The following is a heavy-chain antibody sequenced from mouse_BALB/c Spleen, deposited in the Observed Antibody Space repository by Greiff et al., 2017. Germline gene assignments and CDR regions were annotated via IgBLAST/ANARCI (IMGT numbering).Heavy chain of an antibody. V-gene: IGHV3-2*02. CDR1: GYSITSDYA. CDR3: ARRYYGHAMDY. CDR2: ISYSGST. Sequence: EVQLVESGPGLVKPSQSLSLTCTVTGYSITSDYAWNWIRQFPGNKLEWMGYISYSGSTSYNPSLKSRISITRDTSKNQFFLQLNSVTTEDTATYYCARRYYGHAMDYWGQGTSVTVSS. J-gene: IGHJ4*01. D-gene: IGHD1-2*01.